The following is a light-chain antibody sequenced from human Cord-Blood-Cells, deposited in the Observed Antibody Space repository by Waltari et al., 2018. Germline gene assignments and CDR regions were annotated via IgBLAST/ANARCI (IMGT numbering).Light chain of an antibody. Sequence: DIQMTQSPSSLSASVGDRVTITCQASQDISNYLKWYQQKPGKAPKLLIYDASNLETGVPSRFSGSGSGTDFTFTISSLQPEDIATYYCQQYDNLGLTCGGGTKVEIK. V-gene: IGKV1-33*01. CDR1: QDISNY. CDR3: QQYDNLGLT. CDR2: DAS. J-gene: IGKJ4*02.